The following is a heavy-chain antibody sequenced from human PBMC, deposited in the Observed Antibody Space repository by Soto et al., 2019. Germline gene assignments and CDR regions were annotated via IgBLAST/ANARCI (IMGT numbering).Heavy chain of an antibody. CDR1: GGSISSYY. CDR2: IYYSGST. J-gene: IGHJ4*02. Sequence: QVQLQESGPGLVKPSETLSLTCTVSGGSISSYYWSWIRQPPGKGLEWIGYIYYSGSTNYNPSLKRRVTISVDTSKNQFSLKLSSLTAADTAVYYCASLWGWSVDYWGQGTLVTVSS. CDR3: ASLWGWSVDY. V-gene: IGHV4-59*08. D-gene: IGHD3-16*01.